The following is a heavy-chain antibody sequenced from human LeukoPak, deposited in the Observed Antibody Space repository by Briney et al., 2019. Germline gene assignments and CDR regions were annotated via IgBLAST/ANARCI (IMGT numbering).Heavy chain of an antibody. V-gene: IGHV1-46*01. CDR2: INPSGGDT. CDR1: GYTFTAYK. J-gene: IGHJ5*02. Sequence: GASVKVSCKTSGYTFTAYKTHWVRQAPGQGLEWIGIINPSGGDTSYAQKFQGRVTMTSDTSTSTVYLELSSLRSDDTAVYYCAREFNSGTFFPWGQGTLVTVSS. CDR3: AREFNSGTFFP. D-gene: IGHD3-10*01.